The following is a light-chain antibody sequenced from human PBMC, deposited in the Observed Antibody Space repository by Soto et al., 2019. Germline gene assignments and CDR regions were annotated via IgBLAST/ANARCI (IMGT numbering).Light chain of an antibody. V-gene: IGLV1-40*01. CDR1: SSNLGAGYD. Sequence: QSVLTQPPSVSGAPGQSVTISCTGSSSNLGAGYDAHWFQFLPGTAPKLLIYGNTNRPSGVPDRFSGSKSATSASLAITVLQSEDEAEYFCQSWAISLGAYVFGSGTKVTVL. CDR3: QSWAISLGAYV. J-gene: IGLJ1*01. CDR2: GNT.